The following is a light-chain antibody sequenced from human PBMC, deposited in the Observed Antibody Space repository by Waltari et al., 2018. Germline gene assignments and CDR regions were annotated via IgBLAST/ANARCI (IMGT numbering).Light chain of an antibody. J-gene: IGLJ1*01. CDR2: DVF. V-gene: IGLV2-11*01. CDR1: SSRV. CDR3: CSFAGSYSYV. Sequence: QSALPQPRSVSGSPGQSVTVSCTGASSRVSWFQQYPGKAPKLIIYDVFKRPSGVPDRFSGSKSGNTASLTISGLQAEDDADYYCCSFAGSYSYVFGSGTKVTVL.